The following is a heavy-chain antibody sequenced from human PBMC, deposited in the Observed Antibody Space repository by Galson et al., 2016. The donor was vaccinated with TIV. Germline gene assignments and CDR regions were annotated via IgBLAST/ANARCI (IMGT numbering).Heavy chain of an antibody. J-gene: IGHJ3*02. V-gene: IGHV1-2*02. CDR2: IHPQNGGA. D-gene: IGHD2/OR15-2a*01. CDR3: TRGGGGAYTFDAFDI. CDR1: GYSFTVYR. Sequence: SVKVSCKASGYSFTVYRVHWVRQAPGQGLEWMGWIHPQNGGANYAQKFQGRVTLIRDTSISTVYMELRRLKSDDTAVYFCTRGGGGAYTFDAFDIWGQGTMVTVSS.